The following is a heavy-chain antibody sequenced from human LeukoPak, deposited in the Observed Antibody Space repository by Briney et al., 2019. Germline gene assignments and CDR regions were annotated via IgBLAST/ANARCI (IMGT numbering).Heavy chain of an antibody. J-gene: IGHJ6*03. CDR3: GKSGYYRLGFYFYFVDV. D-gene: IGHD3-3*01. Sequence: GGSLRLSCAASGFTFTSYAMSWVRQAPGKGLELVSSISGSGDSTYYADSVKGRFTISRDNSKNALYLQMNSLRAEDTAIYYCGKSGYYRLGFYFYFVDVWGKGTTVTVSS. V-gene: IGHV3-23*01. CDR2: ISGSGDST. CDR1: GFTFTSYA.